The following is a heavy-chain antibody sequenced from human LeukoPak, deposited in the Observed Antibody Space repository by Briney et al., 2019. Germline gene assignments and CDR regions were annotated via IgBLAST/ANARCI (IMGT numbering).Heavy chain of an antibody. CDR2: INHRGGT. J-gene: IGHJ3*02. D-gene: IGHD6-19*01. CDR3: VRELAVARAAFDM. V-gene: IGHV4-34*01. Sequence: SETLSLTCAVFGGSCSGYYWSWIRQPPGRGLEWIGEINHRGGTNYNPSLKSRVSISVDTSKNQFSLNLRSVTAADTAVYYCVRELAVARAAFDMWGQGTMVTVSS. CDR1: GGSCSGYY.